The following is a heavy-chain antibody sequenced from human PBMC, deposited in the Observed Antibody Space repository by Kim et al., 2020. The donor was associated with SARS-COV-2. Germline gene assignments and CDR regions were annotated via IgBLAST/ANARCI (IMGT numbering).Heavy chain of an antibody. CDR3: ARECNGGDAFDI. D-gene: IGHD2-8*01. J-gene: IGHJ3*02. Sequence: SETLSLTCTVSGGSISSGGYYWSWIRQHPGKGLEWIGYIYYSGSTYYNPSLKSRVTISVDTSKNQFSLKLSSVTAADTAVYYCARECNGGDAFDIWGQGTMVTVSS. CDR1: GGSISSGGYY. V-gene: IGHV4-31*03. CDR2: IYYSGST.